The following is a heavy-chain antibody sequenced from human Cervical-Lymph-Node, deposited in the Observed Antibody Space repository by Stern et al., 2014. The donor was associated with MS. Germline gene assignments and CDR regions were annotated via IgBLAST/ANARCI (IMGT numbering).Heavy chain of an antibody. CDR1: GGTFSKFP. J-gene: IGHJ5*02. CDR3: ALSSETSDRWYSLGYDL. V-gene: IGHV1-69*01. Sequence: QLVQSGAEVTKHGSSVKVSCKASGGTFSKFPSSWVRQAPGQGLEWMGGFFPVFGTPTYAQEFRGRVTITADVSTSTVYMELSSLRSDDTAVYYCALSSETSDRWYSLGYDLWGQGTLVTVSS. CDR2: FFPVFGTP. D-gene: IGHD6-13*01.